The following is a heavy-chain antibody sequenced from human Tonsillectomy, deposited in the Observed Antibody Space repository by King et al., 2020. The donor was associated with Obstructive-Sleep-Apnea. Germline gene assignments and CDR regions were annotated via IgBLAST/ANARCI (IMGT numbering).Heavy chain of an antibody. Sequence: QLVQSGPEVKKPGTSVKVSCKASGFTFTSSAVQWVRQARGQRLEWIGWIVVGSGNTNYAQKFQERVTITRDMSTSTAYMELSSLGSEDTAVDYCAAPTTSWGGYWGQGTLVTVSS. CDR3: AAPTTSWGGY. CDR1: GFTFTSSA. CDR2: IVVGSGNT. D-gene: IGHD3-16*01. V-gene: IGHV1-58*01. J-gene: IGHJ4*02.